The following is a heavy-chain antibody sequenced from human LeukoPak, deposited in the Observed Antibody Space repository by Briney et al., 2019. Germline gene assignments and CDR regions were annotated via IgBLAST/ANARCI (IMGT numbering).Heavy chain of an antibody. CDR2: IKQDGSEK. D-gene: IGHD1-26*01. Sequence: TGGSVRLSCAASGFTFSSYWMSWVRQAPGKGLEWVANIKQDGSEKYYVDSVKGRFSISRDNAKNSLYLQMNSLRAEDTAVYYCATERSYYESPEGSVGAFDIWGPGTMVTVSS. J-gene: IGHJ3*02. CDR3: ATERSYYESPEGSVGAFDI. CDR1: GFTFSSYW. V-gene: IGHV3-7*01.